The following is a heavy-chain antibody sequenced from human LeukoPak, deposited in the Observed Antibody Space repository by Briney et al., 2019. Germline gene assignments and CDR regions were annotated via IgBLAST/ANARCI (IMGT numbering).Heavy chain of an antibody. J-gene: IGHJ4*02. Sequence: TLSLTCTVSGGSISSGGYYWSWIRQHPGKGLEWIGYIYYSGSTYYNPSLKSRVTISVDTSKNQFSLKLTSVTAADTAVYYCARHYCSGGSCYQIDYWGQGTLVTVSS. CDR2: IYYSGST. D-gene: IGHD2-15*01. CDR1: GGSISSGGYY. V-gene: IGHV4-31*03. CDR3: ARHYCSGGSCYQIDY.